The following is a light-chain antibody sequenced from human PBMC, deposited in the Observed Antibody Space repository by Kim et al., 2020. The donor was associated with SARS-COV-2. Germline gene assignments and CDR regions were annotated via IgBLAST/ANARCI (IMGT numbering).Light chain of an antibody. CDR3: QQYDNVPYT. CDR1: HDMSNH. CDR2: GAS. Sequence: RVTLSCPAGHDMSNHLNWDQWKPRKAPKRLIFGASSLETGVPSRFSGSGSGTDFTFTISSLQSEDIATYFCQQYDNVPYTFGRGTKLEI. V-gene: IGKV1-33*01. J-gene: IGKJ2*01.